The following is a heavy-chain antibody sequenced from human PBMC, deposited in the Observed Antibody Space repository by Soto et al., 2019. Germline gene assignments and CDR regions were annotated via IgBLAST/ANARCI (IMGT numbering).Heavy chain of an antibody. CDR2: IVVGSGNT. J-gene: IGHJ5*02. Sequence: ASVKVSCKVSGFTFASSTVQWVRQARGQRLECIGWIVVGSGNTNYAQKFQERVTISRDMSTRTAYMELSSLTSEDTAVYYCAAGYLNWFDTWGQGTLVTVSS. CDR3: AAGYLNWFDT. V-gene: IGHV1-58*01. CDR1: GFTFASST. D-gene: IGHD3-16*02.